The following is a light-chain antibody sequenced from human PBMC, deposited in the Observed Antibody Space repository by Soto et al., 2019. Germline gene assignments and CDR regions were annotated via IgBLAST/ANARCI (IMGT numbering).Light chain of an antibody. CDR3: CSYAGSPTLYV. J-gene: IGLJ1*01. V-gene: IGLV2-11*01. CDR2: DVT. Sequence: QSVLTQPGSVSGSPGQSVTISCTGTSSDVGAYIYVSWYQQHPGKAPKLMIYDVTKRPSGVPDRFSGSKSGNTASLTISGLQAEDEADYSCCSYAGSPTLYVFGTGTKVTVL. CDR1: SSDVGAYIY.